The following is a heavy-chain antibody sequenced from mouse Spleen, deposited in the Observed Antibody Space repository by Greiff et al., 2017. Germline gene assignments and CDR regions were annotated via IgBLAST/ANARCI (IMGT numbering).Heavy chain of an antibody. J-gene: IGHJ4*01. CDR2: IWAGGST. Sequence: VMLVESGPGLVAPSQSLSITCTVSGFSLTSYGVHWVRQPPGKGLEWLGVIWAGGSTNYNSALMSRLSISKDNSKSQVFLKMNSLQTDDTAMYYCARVGSSLYAMDYWGQGTSVTVSS. CDR3: ARVGSSLYAMDY. D-gene: IGHD1-1*01. CDR1: GFSLTSYG. V-gene: IGHV2-9*02.